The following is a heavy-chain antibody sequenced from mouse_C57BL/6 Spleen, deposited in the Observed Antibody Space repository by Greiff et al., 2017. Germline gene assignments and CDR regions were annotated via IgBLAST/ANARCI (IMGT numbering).Heavy chain of an antibody. Sequence: EVQLQQSGPELVKPGASVKISCKASGYTFTDYYMNWVKQSHGKSLEWIGDINPNNGGTSYNQKFKGKATLTLDKSSSTADMELRSLTSEDSAVYDCARGVLRRYFDVWGTGTTVTVSS. D-gene: IGHD1-1*01. CDR3: ARGVLRRYFDV. CDR1: GYTFTDYY. CDR2: INPNNGGT. V-gene: IGHV1-26*01. J-gene: IGHJ1*03.